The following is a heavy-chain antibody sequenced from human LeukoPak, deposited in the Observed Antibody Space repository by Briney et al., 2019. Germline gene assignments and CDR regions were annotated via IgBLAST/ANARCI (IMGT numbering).Heavy chain of an antibody. CDR2: IIPILGIA. Sequence: SVKVSCKASGGTFSSYAISWVRQAPGQGLEWMGRIIPILGIANYAQKFRGRVTITADKSTSTAYMELSSLRSEDTAVYYCASYDSSGYGNYYYYYGMDVWGQGTTVTVSS. CDR1: GGTFSSYA. D-gene: IGHD3-22*01. CDR3: ASYDSSGYGNYYYYYGMDV. J-gene: IGHJ6*02. V-gene: IGHV1-69*04.